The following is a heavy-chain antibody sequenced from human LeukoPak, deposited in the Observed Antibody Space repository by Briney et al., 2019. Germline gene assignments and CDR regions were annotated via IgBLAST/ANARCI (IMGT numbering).Heavy chain of an antibody. V-gene: IGHV3-30*18. D-gene: IGHD3-10*01. CDR2: ISYDGSNK. Sequence: GRSLRLSCAASGFTFSSYGMHWVRQAPGKGLEWVAVISYDGSNKYYADSVKGRFTISRDNSKNTLYLQMSSLRAEDTAVYYCAKNADYYGSGSYAQGYYGMDVWGKGTTVTVSS. CDR1: GFTFSSYG. J-gene: IGHJ6*04. CDR3: AKNADYYGSGSYAQGYYGMDV.